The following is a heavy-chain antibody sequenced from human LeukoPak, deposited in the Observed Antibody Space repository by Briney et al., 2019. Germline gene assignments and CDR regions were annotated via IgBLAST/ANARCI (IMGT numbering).Heavy chain of an antibody. CDR3: ARVVNGGIRGGVDY. Sequence: GGSLRLSCAASGFTFSSYAMSWVRQAPGKGLEWVSVIYGGGSTYYADSVEGRFTISRDNSKNTLYLQMSSVRAEDTAVYYCARVVNGGIRGGVDYWGQGTLVTVSS. CDR1: GFTFSSYA. J-gene: IGHJ4*02. CDR2: IYGGGST. D-gene: IGHD4-23*01. V-gene: IGHV3-53*01.